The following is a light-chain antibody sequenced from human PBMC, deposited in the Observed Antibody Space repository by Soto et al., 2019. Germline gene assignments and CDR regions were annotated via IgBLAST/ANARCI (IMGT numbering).Light chain of an antibody. CDR1: QSISRNY. V-gene: IGKV3-20*01. CDR3: QQYGSSPRT. Sequence: EIVLTQSPGTLSMAPGGRSTLSCRASQSISRNYLAWYQQKPGQAPRLLIYGASSRTTGIPDRFSGSGSGTDFTLTISRLEAEDFAVYYCQQYGSSPRTFGQGTKVEFK. CDR2: GAS. J-gene: IGKJ1*01.